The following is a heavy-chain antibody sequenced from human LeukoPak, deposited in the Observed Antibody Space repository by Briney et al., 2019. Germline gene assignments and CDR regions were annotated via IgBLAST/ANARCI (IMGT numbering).Heavy chain of an antibody. V-gene: IGHV3-49*04. CDR3: TRWGYYYGMDV. J-gene: IGHJ6*02. CDR2: IRSKAYGGTT. Sequence: QPGRSLRLSCTASGFTFDDYAMSWVRQAPGKGLEWVGFIRSKAYGGTTEYAASVKGRFTISRDDSKSIAYLQMNSLKTEDTAVYYCTRWGYYYGMDVWGQGTTVTVSS. D-gene: IGHD3-16*01. CDR1: GFTFDDYA.